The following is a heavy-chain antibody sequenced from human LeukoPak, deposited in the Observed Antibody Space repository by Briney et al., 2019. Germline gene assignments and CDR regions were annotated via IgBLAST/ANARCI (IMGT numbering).Heavy chain of an antibody. V-gene: IGHV4-39*01. CDR3: AATYYDSSGPFDY. Sequence: SETLSLTCTVSDDSISSSTYNWGWIRQPPGKGLEWIGSIYYSGSTSYNPSLKSRVTISVDTPKNQFSLKLSSVTAADTAVYYCAATYYDSSGPFDYWGQGTLVTISS. CDR1: DDSISSSTYN. D-gene: IGHD3-22*01. J-gene: IGHJ4*02. CDR2: IYYSGST.